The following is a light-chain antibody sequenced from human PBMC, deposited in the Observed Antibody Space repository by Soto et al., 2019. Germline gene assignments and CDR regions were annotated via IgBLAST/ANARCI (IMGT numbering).Light chain of an antibody. V-gene: IGKV3D-11*02. CDR3: QQRSNWHSWT. CDR1: QSVSSN. Sequence: EIVMTQSPATLSVSPGESATLSCRASQSVSSNLAWYQQKPGQAPRLLIYDASNRATGIPARFSGSGSGTDFTLTISSLEPEDFAVYYCQQRSNWHSWTFGQGTKV. J-gene: IGKJ1*01. CDR2: DAS.